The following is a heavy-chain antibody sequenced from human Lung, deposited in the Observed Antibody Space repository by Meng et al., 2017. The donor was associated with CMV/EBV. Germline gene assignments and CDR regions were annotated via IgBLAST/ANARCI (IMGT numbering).Heavy chain of an antibody. V-gene: IGHV1-18*01. Sequence: QFQLVQFGAEVKQPGAAVKVSCKSSGYTFTGYGISWVRQAPGKGLEWMGWISAYNGNTNDAQKLQGRVTMTTDTSTSTAYMELRSLRSDDTAVYYCARDLGGDDWGQGTLVTVSS. CDR1: GYTFTGYG. J-gene: IGHJ4*02. CDR2: ISAYNGNT. CDR3: ARDLGGDD. D-gene: IGHD3-10*01.